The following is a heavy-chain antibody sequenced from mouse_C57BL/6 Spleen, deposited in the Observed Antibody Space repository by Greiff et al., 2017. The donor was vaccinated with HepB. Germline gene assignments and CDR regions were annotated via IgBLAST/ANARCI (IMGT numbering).Heavy chain of an antibody. CDR3: ARDTMVTTRYFDV. CDR1: GYTFTSYW. V-gene: IGHV1-64*01. Sequence: QVQLKQPGAELVKPGASVKLSCKASGYTFTSYWMHWVKQRPGQGLEWIGMIHPNSGSTNYNEKFKSKATLTVDKSSSTAYMQLRSLTSEDSAVYYCARDTMVTTRYFDVWGTGTTVTVSS. J-gene: IGHJ1*03. CDR2: IHPNSGST. D-gene: IGHD2-2*01.